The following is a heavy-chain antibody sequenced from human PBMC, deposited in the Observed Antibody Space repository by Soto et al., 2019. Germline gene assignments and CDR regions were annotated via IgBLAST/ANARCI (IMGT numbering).Heavy chain of an antibody. CDR2: IYTSGST. D-gene: IGHD6-13*01. V-gene: IGHV4-61*02. CDR1: GGSISSGDYY. J-gene: IGHJ4*02. CDR3: ARDGLSSWYYFDY. Sequence: QVQLQESGPGLVKPSQTLSLTCTVSGGSISSGDYYWSWIRQPPGKGLEWIGRIYTSGSTNYNPSLKSRVTMSVDTSKNQFSLKLSSVTAADTAVYYCARDGLSSWYYFDYWGQGTLVTVSS.